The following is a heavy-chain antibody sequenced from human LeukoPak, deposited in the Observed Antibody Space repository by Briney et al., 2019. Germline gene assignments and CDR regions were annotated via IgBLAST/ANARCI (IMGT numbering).Heavy chain of an antibody. J-gene: IGHJ3*02. CDR2: ISYDGSNK. V-gene: IGHV3-30*03. Sequence: GGSLRLSCAASGFTFSSYGMHWVRQAPGKGLEWVAVISYDGSNKYYADSVKGRFTISRDNSKNTLYLQMNSLRAEDTALYYCARAAAGYYDSSGYAFDIWGQGTMVTVSS. D-gene: IGHD3-22*01. CDR3: ARAAAGYYDSSGYAFDI. CDR1: GFTFSSYG.